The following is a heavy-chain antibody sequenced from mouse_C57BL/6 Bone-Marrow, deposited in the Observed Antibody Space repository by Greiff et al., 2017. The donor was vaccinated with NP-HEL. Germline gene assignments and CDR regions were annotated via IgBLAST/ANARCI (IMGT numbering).Heavy chain of an antibody. D-gene: IGHD1-3*01. CDR1: GYPFTDSY. CDR2: INPNNGGT. Sequence: EVQLQQSGPELVKPGASVKISCKASGYPFTDSYMNWVKQSHGKSLKWIGDINPNNGGTSYNQTFKGKATLTVDQSSSTAYMELRSLTSEDSADYYCAREWGDFYYSDYWGQGTTLTVSS. J-gene: IGHJ2*01. CDR3: AREWGDFYYSDY. V-gene: IGHV1-26*01.